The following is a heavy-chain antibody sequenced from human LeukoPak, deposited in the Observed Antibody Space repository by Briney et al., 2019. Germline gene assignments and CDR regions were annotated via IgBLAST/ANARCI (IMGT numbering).Heavy chain of an antibody. Sequence: PSETLSLTCNVSGGSLNNSYWSWIRQPPGKGLEWLGSIYYAGRTNYNPSLKSRVTVSVDTSKNQFSLKLTSVTAADTAVYYCARAWGFVDYWGQGTLVTVSP. CDR2: IYYAGRT. D-gene: IGHD7-27*01. V-gene: IGHV4-59*01. CDR1: GGSLNNSY. CDR3: ARAWGFVDY. J-gene: IGHJ4*02.